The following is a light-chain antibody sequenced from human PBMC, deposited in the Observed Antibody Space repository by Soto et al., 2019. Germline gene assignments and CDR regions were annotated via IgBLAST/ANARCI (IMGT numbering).Light chain of an antibody. J-gene: IGKJ2*01. CDR3: QQSYSTPYT. CDR2: AAS. V-gene: IGKV1-39*01. CDR1: QSISSY. Sequence: DIQMTQSPSSLSASVGDRVTITCRASQSISSYLNWYQQKPRKAPKLLIYAASSLQSGVPSRFSGSGSGTDFTLTIRSLQPEDFATYYCQQSYSTPYTFGQGTKLEIK.